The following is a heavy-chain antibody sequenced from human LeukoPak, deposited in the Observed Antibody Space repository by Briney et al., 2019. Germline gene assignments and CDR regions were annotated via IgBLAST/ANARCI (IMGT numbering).Heavy chain of an antibody. CDR2: ISGSGGDT. J-gene: IGHJ4*02. CDR1: GFTFSSHA. CDR3: AKDRGWLQDYFDY. Sequence: GGSLRLSCAASGFTFSSHAMSWVRQAPGKGLEWVSAISGSGGDTSYAGSVKGRFTISRDNSKNTLYLQMNSLRADDTAVYYCAKDRGWLQDYFDYWGQGTLVTVSS. D-gene: IGHD5-24*01. V-gene: IGHV3-23*01.